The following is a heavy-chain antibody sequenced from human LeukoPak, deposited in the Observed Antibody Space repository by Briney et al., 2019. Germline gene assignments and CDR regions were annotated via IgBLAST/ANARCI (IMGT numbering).Heavy chain of an antibody. Sequence: QPGGSLRLSCAASGFPFSSHAMRWVRQAPGRGLECVSAISGSGSTSYYADSVKGRFTISRDNSKNTLYLQMTSLRAEDTAVYYCAKDQRGYYQPIDYCGQGILVTVSS. CDR3: AKDQRGYYQPIDY. CDR2: ISGSGSTS. V-gene: IGHV3-23*01. D-gene: IGHD3-10*01. CDR1: GFPFSSHA. J-gene: IGHJ4*02.